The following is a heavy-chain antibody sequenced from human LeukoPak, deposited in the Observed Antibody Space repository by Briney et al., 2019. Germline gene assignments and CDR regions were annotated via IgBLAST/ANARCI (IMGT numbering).Heavy chain of an antibody. CDR1: GGSISNYY. J-gene: IGHJ4*02. Sequence: SETLSLTCAVSGGSISNYYWNWIRQPAGKGLEWIGRVYSTGNANYNPSLKSRVTLSVDTSKNQFSLNLNSVTAADTAVYYCARDYSEDAYPYYFDYWGQGALVTVSS. CDR2: VYSTGNA. CDR3: ARDYSEDAYPYYFDY. D-gene: IGHD2-21*01. V-gene: IGHV4-4*07.